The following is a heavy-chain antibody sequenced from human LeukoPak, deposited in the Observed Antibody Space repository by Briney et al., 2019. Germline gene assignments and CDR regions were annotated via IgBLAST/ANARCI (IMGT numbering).Heavy chain of an antibody. D-gene: IGHD7-27*01. CDR2: INHSGST. CDR1: GGSFSGYY. CDR3: ARRPPSNWGLDY. J-gene: IGHJ4*02. V-gene: IGHV4-34*01. Sequence: PSETLSLTCAVYGGSFSGYYWSWIRQPPGKGLEWIGEINHSGSTNYNPSLKSRVTISVDTSKNQFSLKLSSVTAADTAVYYCARRPPSNWGLDYWGQGTLVTVSS.